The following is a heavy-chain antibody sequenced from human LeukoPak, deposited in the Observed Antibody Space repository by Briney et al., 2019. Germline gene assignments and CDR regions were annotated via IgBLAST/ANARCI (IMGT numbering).Heavy chain of an antibody. CDR3: ARAKGYSYVGSWFDP. Sequence: GASVKVSCKASGYTFTCYYVHWVRQAPGQGLEWMGRINPTSGGTNYAQNFQGRVTMTGDTSTSTVYMELSSLRSEDTAVYYCARAKGYSYVGSWFDPWGQGTLVTVSS. CDR2: INPTSGGT. D-gene: IGHD5-18*01. J-gene: IGHJ5*02. V-gene: IGHV1-2*06. CDR1: GYTFTCYY.